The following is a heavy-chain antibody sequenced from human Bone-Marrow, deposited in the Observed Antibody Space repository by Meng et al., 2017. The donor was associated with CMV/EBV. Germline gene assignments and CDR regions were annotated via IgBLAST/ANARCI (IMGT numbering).Heavy chain of an antibody. J-gene: IGHJ4*02. CDR2: INPNSGGT. CDR1: EYTFIDHH. Sequence: ASVKVSCKASEYTFIDHHMHWVRQAPGQGLEWMGWINPNSGGTNYAQKFQGRVTMTRDTSISTAYMELSRLRSDDTAVYYCARDRVPHSITIFGVAPYYFDYWGQGTLVTVSS. D-gene: IGHD3-3*01. V-gene: IGHV1-2*02. CDR3: ARDRVPHSITIFGVAPYYFDY.